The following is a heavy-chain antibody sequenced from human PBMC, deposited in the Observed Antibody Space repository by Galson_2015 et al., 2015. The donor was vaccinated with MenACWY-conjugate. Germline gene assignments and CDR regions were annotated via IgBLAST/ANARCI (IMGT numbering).Heavy chain of an antibody. J-gene: IGHJ4*02. D-gene: IGHD2-15*01. CDR3: AVLPAAFPHHFDY. CDR2: IYYSGST. CDR1: GDSTTSYY. Sequence: SETLSLTCTVSGDSTTSYYWSWIRQPPGKGLEWIGYIYYSGSTNYNPSLKSRVTMSVDTSKNQFSLKLNSVTAADTAVYYCAVLPAAFPHHFDYWGQGTLVTVSS. V-gene: IGHV4-59*01.